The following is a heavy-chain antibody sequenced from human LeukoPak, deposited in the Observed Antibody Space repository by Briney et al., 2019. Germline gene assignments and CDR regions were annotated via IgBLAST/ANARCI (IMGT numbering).Heavy chain of an antibody. Sequence: ASVKVSCKASGYTFTSYGISWVRHAPGQGLEWMGWITTYNGNTNYAQKFQGRVTMTTDTSTGTVYMELGSLRSDDTAVYFCARSLDYYDSSGSFYYFYMDVWGKGTTVTVSS. CDR3: ARSLDYYDSSGSFYYFYMDV. D-gene: IGHD3-22*01. V-gene: IGHV1-18*01. J-gene: IGHJ6*03. CDR2: ITTYNGNT. CDR1: GYTFTSYG.